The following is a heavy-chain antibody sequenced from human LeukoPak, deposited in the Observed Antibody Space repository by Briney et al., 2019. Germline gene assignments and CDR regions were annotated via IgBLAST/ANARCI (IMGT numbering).Heavy chain of an antibody. CDR3: ARARGDIVVVPAAIWFDP. CDR1: GYTFSGYY. Sequence: ASVKVSCKASGYTFSGYYMHWVRQAPGQGLEWMGWINPNSAGTNYAQKFQGRVTMTRDTSISTAYMELSRLRSDDTAVYYCARARGDIVVVPAAIWFDPWGQGTLVTVSS. CDR2: INPNSAGT. V-gene: IGHV1-2*02. D-gene: IGHD2-2*01. J-gene: IGHJ5*02.